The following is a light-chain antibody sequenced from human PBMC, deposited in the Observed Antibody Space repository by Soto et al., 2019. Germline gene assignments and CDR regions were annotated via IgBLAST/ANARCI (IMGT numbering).Light chain of an antibody. CDR2: ESS. Sequence: EIVLTQSPATLSLSPGERATLSCRASQNVDNYLDWYQQKPGQAPRLLIYESSNRATGIAARFSGSGSGTDFTLTISSLDPEDFAIYYCQQRSNLPQTFGQGTKVDIK. CDR1: QNVDNY. CDR3: QQRSNLPQT. J-gene: IGKJ1*01. V-gene: IGKV3-11*01.